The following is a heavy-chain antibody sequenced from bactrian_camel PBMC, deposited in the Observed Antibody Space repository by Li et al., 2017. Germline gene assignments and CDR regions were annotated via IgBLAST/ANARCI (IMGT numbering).Heavy chain of an antibody. Sequence: QVQLVESGGASVRAGGSLRLSCAASGYTPSNACMGWFRQVPGKEREGVAHIDYRGSATYKVSVKGRFTISQDTTKNALYLQMNSLTPEDTAIYYCAADTRYSCRVNGGHDYNVWGQGTQVTVS. D-gene: IGHD4*01. J-gene: IGHJ4*01. CDR3: AADTRYSCRVNGGHDYNV. CDR2: IDYRGSA. V-gene: IGHV3S53*01. CDR1: GYTPSNAC.